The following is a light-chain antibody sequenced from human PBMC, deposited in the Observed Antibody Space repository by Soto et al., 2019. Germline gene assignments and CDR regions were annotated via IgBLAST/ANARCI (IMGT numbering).Light chain of an antibody. CDR3: ATCDASRNAGV. V-gene: IGLV1-51*01. Sequence: QSVLTQPPSVSASPGQKVTISCSGTTSNIGNNYVSWYQQRPGTAPKLLIYDTNERPSGIPDRFSGSKSGTSATLGITGLQTGDEADYYCATCDASRNAGVFGGGTKVTVL. J-gene: IGLJ2*01. CDR2: DTN. CDR1: TSNIGNNY.